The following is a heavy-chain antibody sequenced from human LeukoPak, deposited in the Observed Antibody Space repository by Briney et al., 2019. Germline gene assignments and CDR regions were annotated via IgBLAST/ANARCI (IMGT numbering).Heavy chain of an antibody. CDR3: GKGRVSE. Sequence: PGGSLRLSCAASGFTFSNYAMSWVRQAPGKGLEWVSSIIADGGATFYADSVRGRFTISRDNSRNTLDLQMNSLRVEDTAVYYCGKGRVSEWGQGTLVTVSS. V-gene: IGHV3-23*01. D-gene: IGHD6-19*01. J-gene: IGHJ4*02. CDR2: IIADGGAT. CDR1: GFTFSNYA.